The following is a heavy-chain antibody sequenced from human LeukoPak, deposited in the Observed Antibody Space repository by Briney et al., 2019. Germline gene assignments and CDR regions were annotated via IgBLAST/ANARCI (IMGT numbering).Heavy chain of an antibody. CDR2: INHSGST. D-gene: IGHD3-16*01. Sequence: TSETLSLTCAVYGGSFSGYYWSWIRQPPGKGLEWIGEINHSGSTNYNPSLKSRVTISVDTSKNQFSLKLSSVTAADTAVYYCARLGPMITFGGVGNWFDPWGQGTLVTVSS. J-gene: IGHJ5*02. CDR3: ARLGPMITFGGVGNWFDP. V-gene: IGHV4-34*01. CDR1: GGSFSGYY.